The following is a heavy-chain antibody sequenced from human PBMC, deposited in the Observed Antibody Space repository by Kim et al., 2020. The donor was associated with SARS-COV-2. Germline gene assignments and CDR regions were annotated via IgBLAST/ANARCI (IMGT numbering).Heavy chain of an antibody. D-gene: IGHD3-9*01. J-gene: IGHJ5*02. CDR3: ASSEPIIFGTLKFDP. V-gene: IGHV3-74*03. CDR1: GFSFSTYW. CDR2: VDPYGVLT. Sequence: GGSLRLSCAASGFSFSTYWMHWVRQAPGKGLVWVSRVDPYGVLTTYPDSVKGRFTLSRDNAKNTLYLQMNSLRVEDTAVYYCASSEPIIFGTLKFDPWGRGTLVTVSS.